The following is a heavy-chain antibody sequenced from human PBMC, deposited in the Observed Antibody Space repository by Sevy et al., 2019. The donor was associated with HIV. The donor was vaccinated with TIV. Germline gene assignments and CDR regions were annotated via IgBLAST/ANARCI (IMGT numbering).Heavy chain of an antibody. V-gene: IGHV3-33*01. D-gene: IGHD4-17*01. J-gene: IGHJ4*01. Sequence: GESLKISCAASGFTFSSFGMHWVRQAPGKGLEWLAVIWFDGSNTYYADSVRGRFTISRDIAKNTLHLQMNSLRAEDTAVYYCARGLEFYDHGDYGPAFMPDFWGHGTLVTVSS. CDR3: ARGLEFYDHGDYGPAFMPDF. CDR1: GFTFSSFG. CDR2: IWFDGSNT.